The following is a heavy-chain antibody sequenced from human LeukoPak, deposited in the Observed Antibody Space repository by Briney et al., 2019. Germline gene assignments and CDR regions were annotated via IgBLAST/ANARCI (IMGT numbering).Heavy chain of an antibody. V-gene: IGHV3-23*01. J-gene: IGHJ4*02. CDR1: GFTFSGYA. Sequence: GGSLRLSCAASGFTFSGYAMSWVRQAPGKGLEWVSAISGSGGSTYYADSVKGRFTISRDNSKNTLYLQMNSLRAEDTAVYYCAKDLYYDSSGYYYVLGFWGQGTLVTVSS. D-gene: IGHD3-22*01. CDR2: ISGSGGST. CDR3: AKDLYYDSSGYYYVLGF.